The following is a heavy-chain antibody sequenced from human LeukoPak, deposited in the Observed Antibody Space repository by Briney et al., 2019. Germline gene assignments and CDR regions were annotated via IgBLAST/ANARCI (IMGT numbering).Heavy chain of an antibody. V-gene: IGHV4-61*02. Sequence: SQTLSLTCTVSGGSISSGSYYWSWIRQPAGKGLEWIGRIYTSGSTNYHRSLKSRVTISVDTSKNQFSLKLSSVTAADTAVYYCARDLSYYDSSGFDYWGQGTLVTVSS. D-gene: IGHD3-22*01. CDR2: IYTSGST. J-gene: IGHJ4*02. CDR1: GGSISSGSYY. CDR3: ARDLSYYDSSGFDY.